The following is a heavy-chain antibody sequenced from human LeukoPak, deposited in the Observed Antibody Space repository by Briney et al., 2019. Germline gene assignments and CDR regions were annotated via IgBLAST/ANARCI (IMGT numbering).Heavy chain of an antibody. V-gene: IGHV3-74*01. Sequence: GGSLRLSCAVSGFTFDTYWMHWVRQAPGKGLAWVSRINGDESSTTYADSVKGRFTISRDNAKNTLYLQMNSLRAEDTAVYYCATESYGSGIYYFDHWGQGALVTVSS. CDR2: INGDESST. J-gene: IGHJ4*02. D-gene: IGHD3-10*01. CDR1: GFTFDTYW. CDR3: ATESYGSGIYYFDH.